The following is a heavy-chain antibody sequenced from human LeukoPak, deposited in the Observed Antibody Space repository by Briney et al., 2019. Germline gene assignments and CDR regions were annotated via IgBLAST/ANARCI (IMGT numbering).Heavy chain of an antibody. V-gene: IGHV3-7*01. J-gene: IGHJ6*03. CDR1: GFTFSSYW. Sequence: GGSLRLSCAASGFTFSSYWMSWVRQAPGKGLEWVANIKQDGSEKYYEDSVKGRFTISRDNAKNSLYLQMNSLRAEDTAVYYCAREHSSSHYYYYYMDVWGKGTTVTVSS. CDR3: AREHSSSHYYYYYMDV. CDR2: IKQDGSEK. D-gene: IGHD6-13*01.